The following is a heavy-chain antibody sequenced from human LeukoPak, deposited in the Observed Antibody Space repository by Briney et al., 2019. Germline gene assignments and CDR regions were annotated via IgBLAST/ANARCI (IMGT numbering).Heavy chain of an antibody. D-gene: IGHD4-11*01. J-gene: IGHJ5*02. CDR2: ISGSGGST. CDR1: GFIFSSDA. Sequence: GGSLRLSCAASGFIFSSDAMSWVRQAPGKRLEWVSAISGSGGSTYYADSVKGRFTISRDNSKNTLYLQMNSLRAEDTAVYYCAKSPSTVTTNWFDPWGQGTLVTVSS. V-gene: IGHV3-23*01. CDR3: AKSPSTVTTNWFDP.